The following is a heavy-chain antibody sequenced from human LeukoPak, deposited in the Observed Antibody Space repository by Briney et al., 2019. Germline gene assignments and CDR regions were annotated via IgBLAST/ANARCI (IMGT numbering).Heavy chain of an antibody. Sequence: GGSLRLSCAASGFTFSSYAMSWVRQAPGKGLEWISATSGPGGSRDYADSVKGRFTISRDNSKNTLYLQMNSLRAEDTAIYYCAKKVGLVSAPLYYFDLWGQGTLVTVSS. D-gene: IGHD6-6*01. J-gene: IGHJ4*02. CDR1: GFTFSSYA. V-gene: IGHV3-23*01. CDR3: AKKVGLVSAPLYYFDL. CDR2: TSGPGGSR.